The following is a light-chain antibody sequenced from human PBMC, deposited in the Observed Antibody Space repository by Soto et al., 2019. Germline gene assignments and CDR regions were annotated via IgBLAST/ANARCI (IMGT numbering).Light chain of an antibody. CDR1: QSVSDN. Sequence: EIVMTQSPATLSVSPGERATLSCRASQSVSDNLAWYQQKPGQAPRLFIYGASARATGIPARFSGSGSGTEFTLTISSLQSEDFAVYYCQQYNNWSITFGQGTRLEIK. CDR2: GAS. CDR3: QQYNNWSIT. V-gene: IGKV3-15*01. J-gene: IGKJ5*01.